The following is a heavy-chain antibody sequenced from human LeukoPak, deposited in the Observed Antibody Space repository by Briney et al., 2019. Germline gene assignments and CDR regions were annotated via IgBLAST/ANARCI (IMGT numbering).Heavy chain of an antibody. V-gene: IGHV4-4*02. CDR1: GGSISSSNW. D-gene: IGHD3-3*01. CDR3: ARNHYDFWSGYSNWFDP. CDR2: IYHSGTT. J-gene: IGHJ5*02. Sequence: ETLSLTCAVSGGSISSSNWWNWVRQPPGKGLEWIGEIYHSGTTNYNPSLKSRVTISVDKSKNQFSLNLSSVTAADTAVYYCARNHYDFWSGYSNWFDPWGQGTLVTVSS.